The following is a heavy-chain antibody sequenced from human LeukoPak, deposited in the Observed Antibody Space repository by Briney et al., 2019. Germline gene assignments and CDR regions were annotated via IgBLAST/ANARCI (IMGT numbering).Heavy chain of an antibody. V-gene: IGHV4-61*01. CDR2: IYYSGST. Sequence: SQTLSLTCTVSGGSVRRGNYYWTWIRQPPGKGLEWIGYIYYSGSTNYNPSLKSRVTISVDTSKNQFSLKLSSVTAADTAVYYCARTPIGYYYDSSGLYFDYWGQGTLVTVSS. CDR1: GGSVRRGNYY. D-gene: IGHD3-22*01. CDR3: ARTPIGYYYDSSGLYFDY. J-gene: IGHJ4*02.